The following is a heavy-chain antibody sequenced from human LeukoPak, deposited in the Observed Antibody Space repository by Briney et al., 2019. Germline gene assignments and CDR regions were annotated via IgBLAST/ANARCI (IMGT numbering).Heavy chain of an antibody. D-gene: IGHD1-26*01. CDR3: AKGSRGSYDY. CDR1: GFPFSNNV. Sequence: PGGSLRLSCAASGFPFSNNVMTWVRQAPGRGLDWLAAIRGSGGGTYYADSVKGRFTISRDNSKNMLYLQMNSLRAEDTAVYYCAKGSRGSYDYWGQGTLVTVSS. CDR2: IRGSGGGT. V-gene: IGHV3-23*01. J-gene: IGHJ4*02.